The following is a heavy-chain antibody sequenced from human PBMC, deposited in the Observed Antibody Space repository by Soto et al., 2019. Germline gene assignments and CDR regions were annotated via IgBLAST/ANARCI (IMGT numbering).Heavy chain of an antibody. V-gene: IGHV3-23*01. CDR3: AKGRGGSGSLTPRVDF. CDR2: ISGGGDTT. J-gene: IGHJ4*02. Sequence: EVQLLESGGGLVQPGGSLRLSCAASGFTFNNYAMTWVRQAPGKGLEWVSAISGGGDTTSYADSVQGRFTVSRDGSKNTLYLQMSSLRAEDTDLYYCAKGRGGSGSLTPRVDFWGQGTLVTVSS. CDR1: GFTFNNYA. D-gene: IGHD3-10*01.